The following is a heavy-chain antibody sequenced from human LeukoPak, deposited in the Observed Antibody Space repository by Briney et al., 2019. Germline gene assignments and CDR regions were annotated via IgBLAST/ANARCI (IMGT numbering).Heavy chain of an antibody. CDR2: SYYSGST. D-gene: IGHD3-10*01. V-gene: IGHV4-31*02. J-gene: IGHJ4*02. CDR3: ARAVSGSYYNY. CDR1: GGSISSGGYY. Sequence: PSETLSLTCTVSGGSISSGGYYWSWIRQHPGKGLEWIGYSYYSGSTNYNPSLKSRVTISLDTSKNQFSLKLTSVTAADTAVYYCARAVSGSYYNYWGQGTLVTVSS.